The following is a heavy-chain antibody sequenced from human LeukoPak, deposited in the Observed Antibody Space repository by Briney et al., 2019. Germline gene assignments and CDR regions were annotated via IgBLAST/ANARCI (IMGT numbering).Heavy chain of an antibody. CDR2: ISYDGSNK. CDR3: ARDRSSSWYNLDYFDY. V-gene: IGHV3-30-3*01. Sequence: GGSLRLSCAASGFTFSSYAMHWVRQAPGKGLEWVAVISYDGSNKYYADSVKGRFTISRDNSKNTLYLQMNSLRAEDTAVYYCARDRSSSWYNLDYFDYWGQGTLVTVSP. D-gene: IGHD6-13*01. J-gene: IGHJ4*02. CDR1: GFTFSSYA.